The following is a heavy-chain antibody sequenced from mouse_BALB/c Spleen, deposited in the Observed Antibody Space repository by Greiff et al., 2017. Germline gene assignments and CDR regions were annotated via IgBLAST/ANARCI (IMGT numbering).Heavy chain of an antibody. CDR2: ISSGGST. V-gene: IGHV5-6-5*01. CDR1: GFTFSSYA. CDR3: ARKGEGYWYFDV. Sequence: EVKLMESGGGLVKPGGSLKLSCAASGFTFSSYAMSWVRQTPEKRLEWVASISSGGSTYYPDSVKGRFTISRDNARNILYLQMSSLRSEDTAMYYCARKGEGYWYFDVWGAGTTVTVSS. J-gene: IGHJ1*01.